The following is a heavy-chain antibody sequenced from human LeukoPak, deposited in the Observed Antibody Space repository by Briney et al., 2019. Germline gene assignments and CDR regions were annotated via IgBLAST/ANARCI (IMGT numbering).Heavy chain of an antibody. CDR2: ISSSSSTI. V-gene: IGHV3-48*01. Sequence: GGSLRLSCAASGFTFSSYSMNWVRQAPGKGLEWVSYISSSSSTIYYADSVKGRFTISRDNAKNSLYLQMNSLRAEDTALYYCARDRCSGGRCYSLSVSHMDVWGKGTTVTVSS. J-gene: IGHJ6*03. D-gene: IGHD2-15*01. CDR1: GFTFSSYS. CDR3: ARDRCSGGRCYSLSVSHMDV.